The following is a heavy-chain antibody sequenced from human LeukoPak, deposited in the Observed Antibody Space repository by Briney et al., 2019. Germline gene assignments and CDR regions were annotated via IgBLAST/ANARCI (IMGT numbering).Heavy chain of an antibody. CDR3: ARNFANEFNN. Sequence: GGSLRLSCAASGFSFSSYSINWVRQAPGKGLEWVSYISGDGNAKHYTDSVKGRFTISRDNAKNALYLQMNSLRAEDTAVYFCARNFANEFNNWGQGTLVTVSS. J-gene: IGHJ4*02. D-gene: IGHD3-9*01. V-gene: IGHV3-48*01. CDR1: GFSFSSYS. CDR2: ISGDGNAK.